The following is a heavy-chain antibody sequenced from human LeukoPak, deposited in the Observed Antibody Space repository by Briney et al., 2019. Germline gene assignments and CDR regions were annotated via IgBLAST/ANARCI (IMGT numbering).Heavy chain of an antibody. CDR3: AKGGRSIVVVIANDY. Sequence: GGSLRLSCAASGFTFSSYGMHWVRQAPGKGLEWVAFIRYDGSNKYYADSVKGRFTISRDNSKNTLYLQMNSLRAEDTAVYYCAKGGRSIVVVIANDYWGQGTLVTVSS. V-gene: IGHV3-30*02. CDR1: GFTFSSYG. J-gene: IGHJ4*02. CDR2: IRYDGSNK. D-gene: IGHD2-21*01.